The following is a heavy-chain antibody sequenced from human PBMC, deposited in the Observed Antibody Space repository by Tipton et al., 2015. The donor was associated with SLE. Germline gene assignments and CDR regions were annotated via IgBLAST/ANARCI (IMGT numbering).Heavy chain of an antibody. CDR1: GYTFTSYY. CDR3: ARDRPSSSWYYYYGMDV. D-gene: IGHD6-13*01. Sequence: QSGAEVKKPGASVKVSCKASGYTFTSYYMHWVRQAPGQGLEWMGIINPSGGSTSYAQKFQGRVTMTRDTSTSTAYMELSSLRSEDTAVYYCARDRPSSSWYYYYGMDVWGQGTTVTVSS. J-gene: IGHJ6*02. V-gene: IGHV1-46*01. CDR2: INPSGGST.